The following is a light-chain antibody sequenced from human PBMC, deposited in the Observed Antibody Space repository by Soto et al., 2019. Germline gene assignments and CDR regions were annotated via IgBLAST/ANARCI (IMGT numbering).Light chain of an antibody. J-gene: IGKJ1*01. CDR3: QQYGNSPWT. CDR1: QSVSSSN. Sequence: EVVLTQSPGTLSLSPGERATLSCRASQSVSSSNLAWYQQKPGQAPRLLIYGASNRATGTPDRFSGSGSGTDFTLTISRLEPADYAVYYCQQYGNSPWTFGQGTKVDIK. V-gene: IGKV3-20*01. CDR2: GAS.